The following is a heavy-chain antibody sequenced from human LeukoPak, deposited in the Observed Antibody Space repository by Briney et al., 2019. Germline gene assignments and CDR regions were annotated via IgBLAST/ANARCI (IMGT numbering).Heavy chain of an antibody. CDR2: ISNTSSYT. Sequence: PGGSLRLSCAASGFTFSDYYMSWIRQAPGKGLEWVSYISNTSSYTDYADSVRGRFTISRDNAKNLLYLQMNSLRPEDTAVYYCARDWYCSSSICYTDRNWFDPWGQGTLVTGSS. CDR3: ARDWYCSSSICYTDRNWFDP. V-gene: IGHV3-11*05. J-gene: IGHJ5*02. D-gene: IGHD2-2*02. CDR1: GFTFSDYY.